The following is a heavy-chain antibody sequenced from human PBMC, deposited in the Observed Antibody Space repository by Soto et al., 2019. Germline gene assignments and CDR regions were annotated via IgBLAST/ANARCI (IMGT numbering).Heavy chain of an antibody. CDR1: GGTFSSYA. J-gene: IGHJ6*02. Sequence: QVQLVQSGAEVKKPGSSVKVSCKASGGTFSSYAISWVRQAPGQGLEWMGGIIPIFGTANYAQKFQGRVTITADESRSTAYMELSSVRSEDTAVYYCARDSLRMGDGDEGGMGVWGQGTTVTVSS. CDR2: IIPIFGTA. D-gene: IGHD4-17*01. CDR3: ARDSLRMGDGDEGGMGV. V-gene: IGHV1-69*12.